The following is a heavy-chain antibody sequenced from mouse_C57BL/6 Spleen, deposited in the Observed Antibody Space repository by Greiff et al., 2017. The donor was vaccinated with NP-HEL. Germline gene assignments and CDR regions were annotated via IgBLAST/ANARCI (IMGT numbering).Heavy chain of an antibody. V-gene: IGHV1-15*01. D-gene: IGHD1-1*01. J-gene: IGHJ3*01. Sequence: VQRVESGAELVRPGASVTLSCKASGYTFTDYEMHWVKQTPVHGLEWIGAIDPETGGTAYNQKFKGKAILTADKSSSTAYMELRSLTSEDSAVYYCSYGSGFAYWGQGTLVTVSA. CDR1: GYTFTDYE. CDR3: SYGSGFAY. CDR2: IDPETGGT.